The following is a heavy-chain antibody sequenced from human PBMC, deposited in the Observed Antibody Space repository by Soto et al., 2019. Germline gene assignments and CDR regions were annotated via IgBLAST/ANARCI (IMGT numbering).Heavy chain of an antibody. CDR3: AREELPPGTSFNSWFDP. V-gene: IGHV3-21*01. D-gene: IGHD1-1*01. Sequence: GGSLRLSCVGSGFTFSNYKMNWVRQAPGQGLEWVSSISGSSTYIYYADSVRGRFTISRDNAKNSVHLQMNSLRVEDTAVYFCAREELPPGTSFNSWFDPWGQGTLVTVS. CDR2: ISGSSTYI. J-gene: IGHJ5*02. CDR1: GFTFSNYK.